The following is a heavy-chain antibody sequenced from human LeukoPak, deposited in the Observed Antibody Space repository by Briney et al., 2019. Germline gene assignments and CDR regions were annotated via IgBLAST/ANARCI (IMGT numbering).Heavy chain of an antibody. CDR1: GGTFSSYA. CDR3: ARTVHYYCSSTSCYTYNWFDP. V-gene: IGHV1-69*05. D-gene: IGHD2-2*01. Sequence: GASVTVSCKASGGTFSSYAISWVRQAPGQGLEWMGGIIPIFGTANYAQKFQGRVTITTDESTSTAYMELSSLRSEDTAVYYCARTVHYYCSSTSCYTYNWFDPWGQGTLVTVSS. J-gene: IGHJ5*02. CDR2: IIPIFGTA.